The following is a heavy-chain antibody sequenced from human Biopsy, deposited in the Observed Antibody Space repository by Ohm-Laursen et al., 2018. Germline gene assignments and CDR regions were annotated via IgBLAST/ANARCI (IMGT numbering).Heavy chain of an antibody. D-gene: IGHD3-16*01. CDR2: FNSDGSST. J-gene: IGHJ4*02. CDR3: AKDSGGSPLGELFH. Sequence: GSLRLSCSAFGFTFSSYYMHWVRQAPGKGLVWVSRFNSDGSSTSYADSVKGRFTISRDNANNSLYLQMNSLRAEDTALYYCAKDSGGSPLGELFHWGQGNLVTVSS. V-gene: IGHV3-74*01. CDR1: GFTFSSYY.